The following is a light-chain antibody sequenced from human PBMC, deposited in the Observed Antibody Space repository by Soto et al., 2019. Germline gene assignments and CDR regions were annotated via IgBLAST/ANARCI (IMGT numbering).Light chain of an antibody. V-gene: IGKV1-27*01. J-gene: IGKJ4*01. CDR3: QTYNTAPLT. Sequence: DIQMTQSPSSLSASVGDRVTITCLASQDISNSLAWYQQKPGKVPNLLIYAASTLQSGVPNRFSGSGSGTDFTPTSTSLEPEEVETYYGQTYNTAPLTFGGGKRVEIK. CDR1: QDISNS. CDR2: AAS.